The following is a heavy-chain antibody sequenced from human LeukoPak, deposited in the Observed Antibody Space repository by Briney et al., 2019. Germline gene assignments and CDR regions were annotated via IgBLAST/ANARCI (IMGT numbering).Heavy chain of an antibody. J-gene: IGHJ4*02. D-gene: IGHD3-10*01. CDR2: IIPIFGTA. Sequence: SVKVSCKASGGTFSSYAISWVRQAPGQGLEWMGGIIPIFGTANYAQKFQGRVTITADESTSTAYMELSSLRSEDTAVYYCAREGGSGSYVDCWGQGTLVTVSS. CDR1: GGTFSSYA. V-gene: IGHV1-69*13. CDR3: AREGGSGSYVDC.